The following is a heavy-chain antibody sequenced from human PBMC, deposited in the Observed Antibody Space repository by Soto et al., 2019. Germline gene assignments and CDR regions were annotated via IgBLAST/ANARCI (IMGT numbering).Heavy chain of an antibody. Sequence: SVKVSCKASGGTFSSYAISWVRQAPGQGLEWMGGIIPIFGTANYAQKFQGRVTITADESTSTAYMELSSLRSEDTAVYYCARDVGATTVIWFHPWGQGTLVTVSS. D-gene: IGHD1-26*01. J-gene: IGHJ5*02. CDR3: ARDVGATTVIWFHP. CDR1: GGTFSSYA. V-gene: IGHV1-69*13. CDR2: IIPIFGTA.